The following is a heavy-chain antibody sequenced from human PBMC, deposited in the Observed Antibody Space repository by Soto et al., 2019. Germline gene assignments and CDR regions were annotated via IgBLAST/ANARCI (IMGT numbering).Heavy chain of an antibody. CDR2: INPNSGGT. CDR1: GYTFTGYY. CDR3: AREGVRANYGSGSYYNYYYYYYMDV. V-gene: IGHV1-2*04. D-gene: IGHD3-10*01. Sequence: ASVKVSCKASGYTFTGYYMHWVRQAPGQGLEWMGWINPNSGGTNYAQKFQGWVTMTRDTSISTAYMELSRLRSDDTAVYYCAREGVRANYGSGSYYNYYYYYYMDVWGKGTTVTVSS. J-gene: IGHJ6*03.